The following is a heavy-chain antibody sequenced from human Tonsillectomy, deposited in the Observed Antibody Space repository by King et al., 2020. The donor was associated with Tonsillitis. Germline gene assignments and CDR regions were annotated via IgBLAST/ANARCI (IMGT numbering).Heavy chain of an antibody. CDR3: VRDELELRNNYYYYYGMDV. CDR1: GDSVSRNSAA. V-gene: IGHV6-1*01. CDR2: TYYRSKWYN. Sequence: VQLQQSGPGLVKPSQTLSLTCAISGDSVSRNSAAWNWIRQSPSRGLEWLGRTYYRSKWYNDYSISVKGRITINPDTSKNQFSLQLKSVTPEDTAVYYCVRDELELRNNYYYYYGMDVWRQGTTVTVPS. J-gene: IGHJ6*01. D-gene: IGHD1-7*01.